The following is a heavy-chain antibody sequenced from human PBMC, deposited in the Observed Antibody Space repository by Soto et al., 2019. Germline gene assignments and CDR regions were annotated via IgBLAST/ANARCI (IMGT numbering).Heavy chain of an antibody. CDR1: GFTFSDSW. D-gene: IGHD4-4*01. J-gene: IGHJ5*02. CDR2: IKPDESEK. CDR3: VRGGSNYAS. Sequence: GGSLRLSCTASGFTFSDSWMTWVRQAPGKGLEWVARIKPDESEKKYADSVKGRFSISRDNAKNSMYLQMDSLRGEDTAVYYCVRGGSNYASWGQGTLVPSTQ. V-gene: IGHV3-7*01.